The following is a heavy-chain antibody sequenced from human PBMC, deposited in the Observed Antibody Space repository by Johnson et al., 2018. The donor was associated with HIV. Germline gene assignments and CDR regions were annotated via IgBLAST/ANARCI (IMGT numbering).Heavy chain of an antibody. CDR2: ISYDGNNK. D-gene: IGHD4-23*01. V-gene: IGHV3-30*04. Sequence: QMLLVESGGGVVQPGRSLRLSCAASGFTFSSYAMHWVRQAPGKGLEWVAVISYDGNNKYYADSVKGRVTISRDNSKNTLYLQMNSLRAEDTAVYYCAKVGATVITPRGEAFDIWGQGTMVTVSS. CDR3: AKVGATVITPRGEAFDI. CDR1: GFTFSSYA. J-gene: IGHJ3*02.